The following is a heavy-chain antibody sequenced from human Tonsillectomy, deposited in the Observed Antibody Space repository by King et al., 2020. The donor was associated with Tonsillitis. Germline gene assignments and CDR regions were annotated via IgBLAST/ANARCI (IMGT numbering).Heavy chain of an antibody. D-gene: IGHD3-16*01. CDR2: IHFIVST. Sequence: QLQESGPGLVKPSETLSLTCTVSGDSISTYYWSWIRQPPGKGREWIGYIHFIVSTNSNPSLESRVTISLDTSKKQISLKLRSVPAADTAVYYCARGSRQGWGSGLTFDSWGQGTLVTVSS. V-gene: IGHV4-59*01. CDR1: GDSISTYY. CDR3: ARGSRQGWGSGLTFDS. J-gene: IGHJ4*02.